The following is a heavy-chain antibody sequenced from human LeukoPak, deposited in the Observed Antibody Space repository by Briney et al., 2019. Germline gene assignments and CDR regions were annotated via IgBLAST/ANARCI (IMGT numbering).Heavy chain of an antibody. CDR2: ISYDGSNK. CDR3: APEGDGYILFDY. Sequence: QPGGSLRLSCAAPGFTFSSYGMHWVRQAPGKGLEWVAVISYDGSNKYYADSVKGRFTISRDNSKNTLYLQMNSLRVEDTAVYYCAPEGDGYILFDYWGQGTLVTVSS. CDR1: GFTFSSYG. J-gene: IGHJ4*02. D-gene: IGHD5-24*01. V-gene: IGHV3-30*03.